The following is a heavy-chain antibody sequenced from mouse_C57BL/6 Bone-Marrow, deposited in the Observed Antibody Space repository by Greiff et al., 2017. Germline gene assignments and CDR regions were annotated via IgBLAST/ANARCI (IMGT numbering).Heavy chain of an antibody. CDR1: GYTFTSYW. Sequence: VQLQQPGAELVKPGASVTLSCKASGYTFTSYWLHWVKQRPGPGLEWIGMIHPTSGSTNYNEKFKGKATLTVDQSSSPAYMQLSSLTSEDAAVYYCAREGITTVVPFDGWGTGTTVTVSS. CDR2: IHPTSGST. V-gene: IGHV1-64*01. CDR3: AREGITTVVPFDG. J-gene: IGHJ1*03. D-gene: IGHD1-1*01.